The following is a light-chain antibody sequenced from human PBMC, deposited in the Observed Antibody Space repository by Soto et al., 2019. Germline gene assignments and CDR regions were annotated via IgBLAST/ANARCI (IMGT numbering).Light chain of an antibody. CDR2: WGS. J-gene: IGKJ2*01. CDR1: QSLLHTNGYSY. CDR3: MQALQTPPYT. V-gene: IGKV2-28*01. Sequence: DIVMTQSPLSLSVTPGEPASISCRSSQSLLHTNGYSYFDWYLQKPGQSPQLLIYWGSIRASGVRDRISGSGSGTDFTLRISRVEAEDVGVYYCMQALQTPPYTFDQGTKLEIK.